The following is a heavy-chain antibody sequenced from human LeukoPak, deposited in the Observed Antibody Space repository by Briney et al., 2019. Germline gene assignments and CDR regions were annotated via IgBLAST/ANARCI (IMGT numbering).Heavy chain of an antibody. D-gene: IGHD3-22*01. CDR3: AKHFDTSGYYYAFDY. Sequence: GGSLRLSCAASGFTFSTYGMSWVRQAPGKGLEWVSDISGSGGRTYYADSVKGRFTISRDNSKNTVDLQMNSLRAEDTAVYYCAKHFDTSGYYYAFDYRGQGTLVTVSS. CDR1: GFTFSTYG. V-gene: IGHV3-23*01. CDR2: ISGSGGRT. J-gene: IGHJ4*02.